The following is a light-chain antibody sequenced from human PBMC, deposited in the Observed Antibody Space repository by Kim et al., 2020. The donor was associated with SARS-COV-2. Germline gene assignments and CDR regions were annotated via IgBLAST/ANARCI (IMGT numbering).Light chain of an antibody. CDR3: QQSYSTPFT. Sequence: DIQMTQSPSSLSASVGDRVTITCQASQTINNYLSWYQQKVGKAPKLLIYTSSSLQSGVPSRFSGSGSGTDFTLTISSLQPDDFATYYCQQSYSTPFTFGPGTKVDIK. V-gene: IGKV1-39*01. CDR2: TSS. CDR1: QTINNY. J-gene: IGKJ3*01.